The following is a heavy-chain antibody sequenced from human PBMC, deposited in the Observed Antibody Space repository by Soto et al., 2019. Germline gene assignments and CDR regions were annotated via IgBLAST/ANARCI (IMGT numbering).Heavy chain of an antibody. V-gene: IGHV3-74*01. J-gene: IGHJ4*02. CDR2: INTDGSTI. D-gene: IGHD3-16*02. CDR1: GFTFSTYW. CDR3: ATAGSFRFDY. Sequence: EVQLVESGGDLVQPGGSLRLSCAASGFTFSTYWMHWVRQAPGKGLVWVSRINTDGSTINYADSVKGRFTISRDNARNTLYLQMNSLRDEDTAVDYCATAGSFRFDYWGQGSLVTVSS.